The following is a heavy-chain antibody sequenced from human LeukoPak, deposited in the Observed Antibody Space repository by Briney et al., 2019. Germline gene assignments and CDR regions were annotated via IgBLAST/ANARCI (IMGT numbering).Heavy chain of an antibody. CDR2: IIPIFGTA. J-gene: IGHJ5*02. V-gene: IGHV1-69*05. CDR3: ASSTVYYYDSSGYYWFDP. CDR1: GGTFSSYA. D-gene: IGHD3-22*01. Sequence: GSSVKVSCKASGGTFSSYAISWVRQAPEQGLEWMGRIIPIFGTANYAQKFQGSVTITTDESTSTAYMELSSLRSEDTAVYYCASSTVYYYDSSGYYWFDPWGQGTLVTVSS.